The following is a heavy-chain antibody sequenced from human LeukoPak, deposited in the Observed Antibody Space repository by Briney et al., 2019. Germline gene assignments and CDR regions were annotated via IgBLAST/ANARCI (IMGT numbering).Heavy chain of an antibody. V-gene: IGHV1-2*02. J-gene: IGHJ4*02. CDR2: SNPNSGGS. D-gene: IGHD5-24*01. Sequence: ASVKVSCNASGYAFTGYYMHWGRHAPGQGLEWMGWSNPNSGGSNYAKQSQSRLTIIRDRSISTVYMELSRLRSDVTAVYYWARDGYYRDSYKLPLFDYWGQGTLVTVSS. CDR1: GYAFTGYY. CDR3: ARDGYYRDSYKLPLFDY.